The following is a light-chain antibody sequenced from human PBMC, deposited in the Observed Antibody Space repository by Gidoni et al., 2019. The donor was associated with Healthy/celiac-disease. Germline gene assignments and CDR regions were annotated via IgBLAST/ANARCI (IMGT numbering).Light chain of an antibody. CDR2: AAS. CDR1: QIISSY. V-gene: IGKV1-39*01. CDR3: QQSYSTPWT. Sequence: DIQMTQSPSSLSASVGDRVTITCRASQIISSYLNWYQQKPGKAPKLLLYAASSLQSGVPSRFSGSGAGTDFTLTISSLQPEDFATYYWQQSYSTPWTFGQGTKVEIK. J-gene: IGKJ1*01.